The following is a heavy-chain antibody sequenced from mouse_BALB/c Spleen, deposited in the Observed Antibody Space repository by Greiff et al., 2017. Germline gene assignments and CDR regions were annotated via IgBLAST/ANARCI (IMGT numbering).Heavy chain of an antibody. J-gene: IGHJ2*01. D-gene: IGHD2-4*01. Sequence: EVQLQQSGAELVRPGALVKLSCKASGFNIKDYYMHWVKQRPEQGLEWIGWIDPENGNTIYDPKFQGKASITADTSSNTAYLQLSSLTSEDTAVYYCARSYYDYDDYGGQGTTLTVSS. CDR2: IDPENGNT. CDR3: ARSYYDYDDY. V-gene: IGHV14-1*02. CDR1: GFNIKDYY.